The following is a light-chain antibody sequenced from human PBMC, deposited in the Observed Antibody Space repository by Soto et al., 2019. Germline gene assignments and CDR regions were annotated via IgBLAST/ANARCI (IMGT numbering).Light chain of an antibody. CDR2: AGS. CDR1: SSDVGSYNL. V-gene: IGLV2-23*01. CDR3: CSYAGSQGTTYV. Sequence: QSALTQPASVSGSPGQSITISCTGTSSDVGSYNLVSWYQQYAGKAPKLMIYAGSKRPAGVSDRFSGSKSGNTASLTISGLQAEYDSDYCCCSYAGSQGTTYVFGTGTKLTVL. J-gene: IGLJ1*01.